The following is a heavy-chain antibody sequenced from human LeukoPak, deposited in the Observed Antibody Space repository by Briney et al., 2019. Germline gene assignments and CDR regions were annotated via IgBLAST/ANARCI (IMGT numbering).Heavy chain of an antibody. Sequence: GGSLRLSCAASGFTFSSYGMHWVRQAPGKGLEWVAVISYDGSNKYYADSVKGRFTISRGNSKNTFYLQMNSLRAEDTAVYYCAKDGMVGATTGLFYFDYWGQGILVTVSS. D-gene: IGHD1-26*01. CDR2: ISYDGSNK. J-gene: IGHJ4*02. V-gene: IGHV3-30*18. CDR1: GFTFSSYG. CDR3: AKDGMVGATTGLFYFDY.